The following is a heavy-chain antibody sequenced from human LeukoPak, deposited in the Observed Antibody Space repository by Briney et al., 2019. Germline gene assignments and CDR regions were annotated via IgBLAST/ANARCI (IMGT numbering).Heavy chain of an antibody. D-gene: IGHD1-1*01. CDR1: EYTFTGYY. Sequence: SVKVSCTASEYTFTGYYIHSVRQAPGQRPEWMGWSNPKMGGTKYAQKFQARITRTRDTAISTAYMELSRLRSDDTAVDSCATLIVTNCYLDLDYWGQGTLVTVSS. CDR2: SNPKMGGT. CDR3: ATLIVTNCYLDLDY. J-gene: IGHJ4*02. V-gene: IGHV1-2*02.